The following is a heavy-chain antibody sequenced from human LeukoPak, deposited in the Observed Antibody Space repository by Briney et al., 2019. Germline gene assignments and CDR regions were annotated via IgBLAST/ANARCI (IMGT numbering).Heavy chain of an antibody. CDR1: GYTFTSYY. CDR3: ARRAQYFDWLLSAVRLYYYYYMDV. CDR2: INPSGGST. J-gene: IGHJ6*03. D-gene: IGHD3-9*01. Sequence: GASVKVSCKASGYTFTSYYMHWVRQAPGQGLEWMGIINPSGGSTSYAQKFQGRVTMTRDMSTSTVYMELSSLRSEDTAVYYCARRAQYFDWLLSAVRLYYYYYMDVWGKGTTVTISS. V-gene: IGHV1-46*01.